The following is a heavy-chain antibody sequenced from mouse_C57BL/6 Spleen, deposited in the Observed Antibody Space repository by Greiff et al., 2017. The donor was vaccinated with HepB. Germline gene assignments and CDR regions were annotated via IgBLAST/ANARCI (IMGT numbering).Heavy chain of an antibody. CDR3: ARSNYYGSSPWYFDV. Sequence: QVQLQQSGPELVKPGASVKISCKASGYAFSSSWMNWVKQRPGKCLEWIGRIYPGDGDTNYNGKFKGKATLTADKSSSTAYMQLSSLTSEDSAVYFCARSNYYGSSPWYFDVWGTGTTVTVSS. D-gene: IGHD1-1*01. CDR1: GYAFSSSW. V-gene: IGHV1-82*01. CDR2: IYPGDGDT. J-gene: IGHJ1*03.